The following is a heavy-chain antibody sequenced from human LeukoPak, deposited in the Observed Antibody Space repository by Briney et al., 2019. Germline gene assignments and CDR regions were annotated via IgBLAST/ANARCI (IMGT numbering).Heavy chain of an antibody. Sequence: GGSLRLSCAASGFTFSNAWMSWVRQAPGKGLEWVGRIKSKTDGGTTDYAAPVKGRFTISRDGSKNTLYLQMNSLKTEDTAVYYCTTGLVTDIVATIENDYWGRGTLVTVSS. D-gene: IGHD5-12*01. J-gene: IGHJ4*02. CDR3: TTGLVTDIVATIENDY. CDR1: GFTFSNAW. V-gene: IGHV3-15*01. CDR2: IKSKTDGGTT.